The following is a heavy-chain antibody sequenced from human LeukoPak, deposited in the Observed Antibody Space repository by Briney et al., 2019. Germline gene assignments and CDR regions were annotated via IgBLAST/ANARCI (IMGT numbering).Heavy chain of an antibody. CDR3: ARDPPDVYGSGSLTLYYYYYGTDV. V-gene: IGHV3-21*01. Sequence: GGSLRLSCAASGFTFSSYSMNWVRQAPGKGLEWVSSISSSSSYIYYADSVKGRFTISRDNAKNSLYLQMNSLRAEDTAVYYCARDPPDVYGSGSLTLYYYYYGTDVWGQGTTVTVSS. CDR2: ISSSSSYI. D-gene: IGHD3-10*01. CDR1: GFTFSSYS. J-gene: IGHJ6*02.